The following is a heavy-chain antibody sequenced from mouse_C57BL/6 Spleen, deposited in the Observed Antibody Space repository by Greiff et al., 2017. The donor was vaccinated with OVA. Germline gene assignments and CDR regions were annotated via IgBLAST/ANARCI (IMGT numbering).Heavy chain of an antibody. CDR2: ISSGGSYT. Sequence: EVKLVESGGDLVKPGGSLKLSCAASGFTFSSYGMSWVRQTPDKRLEWVATISSGGSYTYYPDSVKGRFTISRDNAKNTLYLQMSSLKSEDTAMYYCAAGGYAMDYWGQGTSVTVSS. J-gene: IGHJ4*01. V-gene: IGHV5-6*01. CDR1: GFTFSSYG. CDR3: AAGGYAMDY.